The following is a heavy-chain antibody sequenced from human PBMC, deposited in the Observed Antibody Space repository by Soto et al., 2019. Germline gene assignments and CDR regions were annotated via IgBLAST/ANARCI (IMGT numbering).Heavy chain of an antibody. J-gene: IGHJ5*02. CDR1: GYPFINFY. CDR3: AREFPSTYWFDL. Sequence: ASVKVSCKPSGYPFINFYVHWVRQAPGQGLEWLGNINPRADSTVYAPKFEDRVSMTRDTSTSTVYMELSSLTSDDTAMYYCAREFPSTYWFDLWGHGTLVTVSS. D-gene: IGHD3-16*01. CDR2: INPRADST. V-gene: IGHV1-46*01.